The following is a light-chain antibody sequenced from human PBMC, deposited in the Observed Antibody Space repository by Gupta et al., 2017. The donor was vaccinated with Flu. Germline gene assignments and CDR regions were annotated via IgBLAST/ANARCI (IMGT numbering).Light chain of an antibody. V-gene: IGKV1-17*01. CDR1: QGIRNY. CDR3: QQKYSSPLS. CDR2: TAS. Sequence: PSSLYASVGDRVTITCRASQGIRNYLGWYQQRPGKAPKLLIYTASSLKSGVQSRFSGSGSGTEFTLTISSLQPEDFATYYCQQKYSSPLSFGRGTKVEIK. J-gene: IGKJ1*01.